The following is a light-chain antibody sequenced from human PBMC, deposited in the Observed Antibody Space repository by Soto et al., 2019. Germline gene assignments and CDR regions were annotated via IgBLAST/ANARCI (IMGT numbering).Light chain of an antibody. V-gene: IGLV2-11*01. Sequence: QSALTQPRSVSGSPGQSVTISCTGTSSDVGRYNIVSWYQPHPGKVPKLIIYEVSKRSSGVPDRFSGSKSGNTASLIISGLQVEDEADYSCCSHADKSPHVFGTGTKLTVL. CDR3: CSHADKSPHV. J-gene: IGLJ1*01. CDR1: SSDVGRYNI. CDR2: EVS.